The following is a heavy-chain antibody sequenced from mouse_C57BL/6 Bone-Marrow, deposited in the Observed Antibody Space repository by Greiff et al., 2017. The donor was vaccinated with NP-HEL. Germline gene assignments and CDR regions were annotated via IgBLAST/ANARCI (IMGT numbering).Heavy chain of an antibody. Sequence: VQLQQPGAELVMPGASVKLSCKASGYTFTSYWMHWVKQRPGQGLEWIGEIDPYDSSTNYNQTFKGKSTLTVDKSSSTAYMQLSSLTSEYSAVYYCAVLITTVVATDYWGQGTTLTVSS. J-gene: IGHJ2*01. D-gene: IGHD1-1*01. CDR3: AVLITTVVATDY. CDR1: GYTFTSYW. CDR2: IDPYDSST. V-gene: IGHV1-69*01.